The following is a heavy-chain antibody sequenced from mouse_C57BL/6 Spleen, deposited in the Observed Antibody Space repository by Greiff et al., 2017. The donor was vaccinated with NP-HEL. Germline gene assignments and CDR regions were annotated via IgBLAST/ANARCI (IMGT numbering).Heavy chain of an antibody. Sequence: DVMLVESGGGLVKPGGSLQLSCAASGFTFSDYGMHWVRQAPEKGLEWVAYISSGSSTIYYADTVKGRFTISRDNAKNTLFLQMTSLRSEDTAMYYCAGGYFDYWGQGTTLTVSS. CDR2: ISSGSSTI. V-gene: IGHV5-17*01. CDR3: AGGYFDY. J-gene: IGHJ2*01. CDR1: GFTFSDYG.